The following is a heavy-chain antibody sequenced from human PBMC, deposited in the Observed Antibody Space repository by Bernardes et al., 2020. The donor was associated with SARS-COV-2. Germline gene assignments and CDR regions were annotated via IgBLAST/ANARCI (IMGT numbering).Heavy chain of an antibody. D-gene: IGHD6-19*01. CDR1: GFTFGDYA. V-gene: IGHV3-49*03. CDR2: IRSKAYGGTT. Sequence: GGSLRLSCTASGFTFGDYAMSWFRQAPGKGLEWVGFIRSKAYGGTTEYAASVKGRFTISRDDSKSIAYLQMNSLKTEDTAVYYCTREGYSSGWSQSYWGQGTLVTVSS. CDR3: TREGYSSGWSQSY. J-gene: IGHJ4*02.